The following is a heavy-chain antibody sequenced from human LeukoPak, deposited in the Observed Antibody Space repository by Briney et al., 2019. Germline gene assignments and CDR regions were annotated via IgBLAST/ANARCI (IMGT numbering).Heavy chain of an antibody. CDR1: GFTFTTYW. CDR3: VRAGYTSGWIPFNY. J-gene: IGHJ4*02. D-gene: IGHD6-19*01. Sequence: PGGSLRLSCVGSGFTFTTYWMHWVRQAPGKGLVWVSRLNSDGSSTSYADSVKGRFTISRDNAKNTLYLQMNSLRDEDTALYYCVRAGYTSGWIPFNYWGQGTLVTVSS. CDR2: LNSDGSST. V-gene: IGHV3-74*01.